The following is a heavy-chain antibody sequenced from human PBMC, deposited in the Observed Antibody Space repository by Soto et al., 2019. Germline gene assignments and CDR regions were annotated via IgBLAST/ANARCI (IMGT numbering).Heavy chain of an antibody. D-gene: IGHD5-18*01. J-gene: IGHJ6*02. Sequence: GVSLRLSCAASGFTFSSYGMHWVRQAPGKGLEWVAVIWYDGSNKYYADSVKGRFTISRDNSKNTLYLQMNSLRAEDTAVYYCAREGGYGYPYYYYGMDVWGQGTTVTVSS. CDR1: GFTFSSYG. V-gene: IGHV3-33*01. CDR2: IWYDGSNK. CDR3: AREGGYGYPYYYYGMDV.